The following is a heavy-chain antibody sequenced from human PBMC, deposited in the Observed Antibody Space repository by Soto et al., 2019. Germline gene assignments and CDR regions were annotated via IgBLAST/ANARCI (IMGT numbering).Heavy chain of an antibody. V-gene: IGHV1-18*01. CDR1: GYNFTSYG. Sequence: ASVKVSCKASGYNFTSYGISWVRQAPGQGLEWMGWISGYNGNSNYAQNLQGRVTMTTETSTSTAYMELRRLRSDDTAVYYCARWGLQDTDMVTLESIDSWGQGTLVTVSS. D-gene: IGHD5-18*01. CDR2: ISGYNGNS. J-gene: IGHJ4*02. CDR3: ARWGLQDTDMVTLESIDS.